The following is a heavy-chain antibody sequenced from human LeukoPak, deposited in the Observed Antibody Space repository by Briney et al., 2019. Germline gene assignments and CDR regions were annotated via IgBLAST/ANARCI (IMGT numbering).Heavy chain of an antibody. CDR1: GASISDYY. J-gene: IGHJ6*03. CDR3: ARDYDDSSGFHYYYYMDV. Sequence: SETLSLTCNVSGASISDYYWSWIRQSAGKGLEWIGRIYATETDFNPSLKSRLTMSVDTSKNQFSLKLSSVTAADTAVYYCARDYDDSSGFHYYYYMDVWGKGTTVTISS. D-gene: IGHD3-22*01. CDR2: IYATET. V-gene: IGHV4-4*07.